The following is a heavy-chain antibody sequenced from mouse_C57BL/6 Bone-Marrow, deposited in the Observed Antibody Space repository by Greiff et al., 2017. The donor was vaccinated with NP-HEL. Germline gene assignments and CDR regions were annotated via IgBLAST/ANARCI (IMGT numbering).Heavy chain of an antibody. J-gene: IGHJ4*01. Sequence: EVQLQQSGPELVKPGASVKISCKASGYSFTGYYMNWVKQSPEKSLEWIGEINPSTGGTTYNQKFKVKATLTVDKYSSTAYMQLKSLTSEDSAVYYCARRFPIYYGNYEDAMDYWGQGTSVTVSS. CDR2: INPSTGGT. D-gene: IGHD2-1*01. CDR1: GYSFTGYY. V-gene: IGHV1-42*01. CDR3: ARRFPIYYGNYEDAMDY.